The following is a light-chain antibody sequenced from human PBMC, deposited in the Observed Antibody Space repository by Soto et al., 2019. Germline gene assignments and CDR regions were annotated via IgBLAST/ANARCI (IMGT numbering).Light chain of an antibody. V-gene: IGKV3-20*01. Sequence: EFVLTQSPGTVSLSPGERVTLSCRASESVNSNSLAWYQHKPGLAPRLLIFGASTRATRIPYRFSGSGSGTDFPLTISRLEPEDFAIYYCQQYVTSPLTFGGGTRVEMK. CDR2: GAS. CDR1: ESVNSNS. CDR3: QQYVTSPLT. J-gene: IGKJ4*01.